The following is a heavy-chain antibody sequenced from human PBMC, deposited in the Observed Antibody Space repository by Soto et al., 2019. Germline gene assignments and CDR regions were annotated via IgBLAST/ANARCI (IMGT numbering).Heavy chain of an antibody. J-gene: IGHJ6*02. CDR1: GYSFTTYW. Sequence: VESLKISCKASGYSFTTYWIGWVRQMPGKGLEWMGIIYPGDSDTKYSPSLQGQVTISADTSITTAYLQWTSLKASDTAMYYCARSRRGAYSGGWHSPSGYYNYGIDVWGQGTKVTVSS. D-gene: IGHD6-19*01. CDR2: IYPGDSDT. CDR3: ARSRRGAYSGGWHSPSGYYNYGIDV. V-gene: IGHV5-51*01.